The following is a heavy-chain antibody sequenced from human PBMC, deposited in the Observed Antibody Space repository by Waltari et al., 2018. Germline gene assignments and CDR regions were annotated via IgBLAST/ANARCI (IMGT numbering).Heavy chain of an antibody. CDR2: IRGSGGGT. CDR1: GFTFSNYA. Sequence: EVQLLESGGGLVQPGGSLRLSCAASGFTFSNYAMSWVRQAPGNGLEWVSVIRGSGGGTNYEDSVKGRFTIARDNSQNTLYLQMNSLRVDDTAVYYCAKAAYDSSGLYYFDYWGQGTLVTVSS. J-gene: IGHJ4*02. CDR3: AKAAYDSSGLYYFDY. D-gene: IGHD3-22*01. V-gene: IGHV3-23*01.